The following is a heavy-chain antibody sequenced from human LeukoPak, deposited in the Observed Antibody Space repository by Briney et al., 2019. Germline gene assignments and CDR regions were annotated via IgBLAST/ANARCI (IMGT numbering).Heavy chain of an antibody. CDR2: IKQDGSQK. J-gene: IGHJ4*02. CDR3: ARRYYYDSSSDFDS. CDR1: GFTFSSYW. D-gene: IGHD3-22*01. Sequence: GGSLRLSCAASGFTFSSYWMSWVRQAPGKGLEWVANIKQDGSQKDYVDSVKGRFTISRDNAKNSLYLQMNSLRAEDTAVYYCARRYYYDSSSDFDSWGQGTLVTVSS. V-gene: IGHV3-7*01.